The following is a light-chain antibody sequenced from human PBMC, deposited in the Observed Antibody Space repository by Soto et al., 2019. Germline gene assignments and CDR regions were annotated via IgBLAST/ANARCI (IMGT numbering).Light chain of an antibody. Sequence: EVVLTQAPGTLSLSPGERATLSCRASQSFSSSNLAGYQHKPGQPPKLIVYSASRRATGIPDRFSGSGSGTDFTLTISRLEPEDFALYYCQQYGGSPPVTFGGGTKVDIK. J-gene: IGKJ4*01. CDR1: QSFSSSN. CDR2: SAS. V-gene: IGKV3-20*01. CDR3: QQYGGSPPVT.